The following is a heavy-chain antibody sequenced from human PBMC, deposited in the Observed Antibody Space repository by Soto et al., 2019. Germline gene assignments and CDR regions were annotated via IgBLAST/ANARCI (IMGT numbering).Heavy chain of an antibody. D-gene: IGHD3-10*01. V-gene: IGHV4-31*03. CDR2: IYYSGST. CDR3: ARVIRRWEYGSGQPLDY. J-gene: IGHJ4*02. Sequence: QVQLQESGPGLVKPSQTLSLTCTVSGGSISSGGYYWSWIRQHPGKGLEWIGYIYYSGSTYYNPSLKSRVTISVDTSKNQCSLKLSSVTAADTAVYYCARVIRRWEYGSGQPLDYWGQGTLVTVSS. CDR1: GGSISSGGYY.